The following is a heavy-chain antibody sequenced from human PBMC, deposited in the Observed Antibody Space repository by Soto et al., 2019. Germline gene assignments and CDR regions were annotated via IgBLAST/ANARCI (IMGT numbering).Heavy chain of an antibody. V-gene: IGHV4-59*01. CDR1: GGSFSSYY. CDR3: ARVRATSSNDAFDI. J-gene: IGHJ3*02. Sequence: QVQLQESGPGLVKPSETLSLTCTVSGGSFSSYYWSWIRQPPGKGLEWIGYIYSSGSTNYNPSLRSRVTISVDRSENQVSLNLRSVTAADTAVYYCARVRATSSNDAFDIWGQGTMVTVSS. CDR2: IYSSGST. D-gene: IGHD2-2*01.